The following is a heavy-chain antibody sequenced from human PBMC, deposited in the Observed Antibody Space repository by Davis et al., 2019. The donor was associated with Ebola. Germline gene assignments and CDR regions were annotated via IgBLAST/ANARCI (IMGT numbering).Heavy chain of an antibody. CDR3: ARRRTWYGTGLDY. Sequence: SVKVSCKASGYTFNSYGIAWVRQAPGQGLEWMGWISAYNGNTNYAQKLQDRVTLTTDTSTTTAYMEVRGLRSDDTAVYYCARRRTWYGTGLDYWGQGTLVTVSS. J-gene: IGHJ4*02. D-gene: IGHD6-13*01. V-gene: IGHV1-18*04. CDR2: ISAYNGNT. CDR1: GYTFNSYG.